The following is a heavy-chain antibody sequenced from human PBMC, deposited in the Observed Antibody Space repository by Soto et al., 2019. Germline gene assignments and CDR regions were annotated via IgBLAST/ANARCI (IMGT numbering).Heavy chain of an antibody. CDR3: ARDGFDYYDSSGYPSWFDP. Sequence: ASVKVSCKASGGTFSSYAISWVRQAPGQGLEWMGGIIPIFGTANYAQKFQGRVTITADESTSTAYMELSSLRSEDTAVYYCARDGFDYYDSSGYPSWFDPWGQGTLVTVSS. CDR1: GGTFSSYA. J-gene: IGHJ5*02. D-gene: IGHD3-22*01. V-gene: IGHV1-69*13. CDR2: IIPIFGTA.